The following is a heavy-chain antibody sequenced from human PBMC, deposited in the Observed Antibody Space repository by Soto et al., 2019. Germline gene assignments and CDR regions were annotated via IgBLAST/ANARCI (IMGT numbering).Heavy chain of an antibody. D-gene: IGHD3-3*01. Sequence: GGSLRLSCAASGFTFDDYAMHWVRQAPGKGLEWVSGISWNSGSIGYADSVKGRFTISRDNAKNSLYLQMNSLRAEGTALYYCAKDRSLLDSMYYYVDVWGKGTTVTVSS. CDR1: GFTFDDYA. J-gene: IGHJ6*03. V-gene: IGHV3-9*01. CDR2: ISWNSGSI. CDR3: AKDRSLLDSMYYYVDV.